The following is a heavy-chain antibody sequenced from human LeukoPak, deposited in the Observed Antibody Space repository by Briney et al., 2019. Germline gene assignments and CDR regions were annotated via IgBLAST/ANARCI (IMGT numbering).Heavy chain of an antibody. D-gene: IGHD3-22*01. J-gene: IGHJ4*02. CDR3: ARGTYYYDSSGYKDY. CDR2: INHSGST. CDR1: GGSFSGYY. Sequence: SETLSLTCAVYGGSFSGYYWSWIRQPPGKGLEWIGEINHSGSTNYNPSLKSRVTISVDTSKNQFSLKLSSVTAADTGVYYCARGTYYYDSSGYKDYWGQGTLVTVSS. V-gene: IGHV4-34*01.